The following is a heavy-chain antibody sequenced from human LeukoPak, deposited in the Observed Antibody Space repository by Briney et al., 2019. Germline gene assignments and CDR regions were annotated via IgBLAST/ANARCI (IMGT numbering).Heavy chain of an antibody. CDR2: IKKDGSEK. CDR3: ARDSEGLLRGAYFDY. J-gene: IGHJ4*02. V-gene: IGHV3-7*01. Sequence: PGGCLRLSCAASGFTFSSYWMSWVRQAPGKGLEGVANIKKDGSEKYYVDSVKGRFTISRDNAKTSLYLQMNSLRAEDTAVYYCARDSEGLLRGAYFDYWGQGTLVTVSS. CDR1: GFTFSSYW. D-gene: IGHD3-3*01.